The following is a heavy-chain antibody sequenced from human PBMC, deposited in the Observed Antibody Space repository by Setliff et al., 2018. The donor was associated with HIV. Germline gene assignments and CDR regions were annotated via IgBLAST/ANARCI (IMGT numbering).Heavy chain of an antibody. Sequence: SETLSLTCTVSGGSISSHYWSWIRQPPGKGLEWIGHVDYSGSSTYNPSLNSRVTLSIDTSKSQFSLRLSSVTAADTALYYCARRSTVARGVDCFDLWGQGTQVTVSS. CDR3: ARRSTVARGVDCFDL. V-gene: IGHV4-59*08. J-gene: IGHJ4*02. CDR2: VDYSGSS. D-gene: IGHD3-10*01. CDR1: GGSISSHY.